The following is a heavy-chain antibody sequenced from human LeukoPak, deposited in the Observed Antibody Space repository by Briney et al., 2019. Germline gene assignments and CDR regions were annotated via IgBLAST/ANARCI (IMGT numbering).Heavy chain of an antibody. CDR1: ADSISTYY. CDR2: IYTSGST. J-gene: IGHJ4*02. D-gene: IGHD3-22*01. CDR3: ARDQEYFCDTIGYFVTDY. Sequence: SETLSLACTVSADSISTYYWSWIRQPAGKGLEWIGRIYTSGSTIYHPSLKSRVTMSVDTSKMQFSLKLSSVTAADTAVYYCARDQEYFCDTIGYFVTDYWGQGTLVTVSS. V-gene: IGHV4-4*07.